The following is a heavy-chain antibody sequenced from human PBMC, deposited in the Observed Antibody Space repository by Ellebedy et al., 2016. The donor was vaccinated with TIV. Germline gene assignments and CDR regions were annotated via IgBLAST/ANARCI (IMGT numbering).Heavy chain of an antibody. Sequence: MPSETLSLTCTVSAGSIPGTTYYWGWIRQSPGKGPEWIGSVYYSGDTYYNPSLESRVTIYVDSSKYELSLRVNSVTAADTAVYYCATFDYDRWTLEYSNSWGQGTLVTVSS. V-gene: IGHV4-39*01. D-gene: IGHD6-6*01. CDR2: VYYSGDT. CDR1: AGSIPGTTYY. CDR3: ATFDYDRWTLEYSNS. J-gene: IGHJ4*02.